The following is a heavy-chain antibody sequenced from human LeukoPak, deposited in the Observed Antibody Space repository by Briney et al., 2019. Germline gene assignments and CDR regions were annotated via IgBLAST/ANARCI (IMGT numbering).Heavy chain of an antibody. CDR1: GYTFTGYY. V-gene: IGHV1-2*02. J-gene: IGHJ3*02. D-gene: IGHD3-22*01. Sequence: ASVKVSCKASGYTFTGYYMHWVRQAPGQGLEWMGWINPNSGGTNYAQKFQGGVTMTRDTSISTAYMELSRLRSDDTAVYYCAREQAYDSSGFDAFDIWGQGTMVTVSS. CDR3: AREQAYDSSGFDAFDI. CDR2: INPNSGGT.